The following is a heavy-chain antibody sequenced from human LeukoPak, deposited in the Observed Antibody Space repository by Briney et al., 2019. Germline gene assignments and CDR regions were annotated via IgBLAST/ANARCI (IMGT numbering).Heavy chain of an antibody. CDR3: ARSIAVAASPGDAFDI. D-gene: IGHD6-19*01. Sequence: GGSLRLSCAASGFTFSSYSMNWVRQAPGKGLEWVSYISSSSSTIYYADSVKGRFTISRDNAKNSLYLQMNSLRAEDTAVYYCARSIAVAASPGDAFDIWGQGTMVTVSS. CDR2: ISSSSSTI. J-gene: IGHJ3*02. V-gene: IGHV3-48*04. CDR1: GFTFSSYS.